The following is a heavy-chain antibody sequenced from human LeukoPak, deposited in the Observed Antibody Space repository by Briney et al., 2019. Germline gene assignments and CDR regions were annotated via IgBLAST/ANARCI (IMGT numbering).Heavy chain of an antibody. CDR1: RFTFSSDG. Sequence: GGSLRLSCAASRFTFSSDGMSRGPQAPGKGLEWGSAISGSGGSTYYADSVKGRFTLSRDNSKNTLYLQMNSLRAEDMAVYYCAKGSSWGSGIYYYYYYLDVWGKGTTVTISS. J-gene: IGHJ6*03. CDR2: ISGSGGST. D-gene: IGHD3-10*01. V-gene: IGHV3-23*01. CDR3: AKGSSWGSGIYYYYYYLDV.